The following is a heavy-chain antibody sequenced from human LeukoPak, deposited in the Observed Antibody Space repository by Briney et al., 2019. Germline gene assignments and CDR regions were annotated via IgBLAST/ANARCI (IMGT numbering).Heavy chain of an antibody. V-gene: IGHV4-59*01. CDR2: IYHSVST. CDR1: GGSMSSYY. J-gene: IGHJ6*03. Sequence: SETLSLTCSVSGGSMSSYYWSWIRQSPGKGLEGIGYIYHSVSTDYNSSLKSRVTISVDTSKNQFSLKLSSVTAADTAVYYCARGGDYYYYYMDVWGKGTTVTISS. CDR3: ARGGDYYYYYMDV.